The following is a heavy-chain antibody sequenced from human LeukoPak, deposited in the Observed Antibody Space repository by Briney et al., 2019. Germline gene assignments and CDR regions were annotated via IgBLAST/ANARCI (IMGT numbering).Heavy chain of an antibody. V-gene: IGHV4-31*03. CDR3: ATADWESFYFDS. CDR2: TSYSEGT. CDR1: GVSVSRGGYY. J-gene: IGHJ4*02. Sequence: SETLSLTCTVSGVSVSRGGYYWNWIRQHPGKGLEWIGFTSYSEGTYYNPSLMSRITISVDRSQNQFSLKMRDVTAADTAVYFYATADWESFYFDSWGQGALVAVSS. D-gene: IGHD1-26*01.